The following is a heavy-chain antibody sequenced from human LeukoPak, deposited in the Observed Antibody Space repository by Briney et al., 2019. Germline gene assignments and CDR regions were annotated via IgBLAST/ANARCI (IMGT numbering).Heavy chain of an antibody. D-gene: IGHD5-12*01. CDR1: GYTFTSYG. CDR2: ISAYNGNT. J-gene: IGHJ4*02. Sequence: ASVKVSCKASGYTFTSYGISWVRQAPGQGLEWMGWISAYNGNTNYAQKLQGRVTMTTDTSTSTAYMELSSLRSEDTAVYYCASTSGYDYRLAFYYFDYWGQGTLVTVSS. V-gene: IGHV1-18*01. CDR3: ASTSGYDYRLAFYYFDY.